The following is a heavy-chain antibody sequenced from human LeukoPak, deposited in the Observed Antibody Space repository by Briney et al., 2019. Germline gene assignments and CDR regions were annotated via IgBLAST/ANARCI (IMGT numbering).Heavy chain of an antibody. J-gene: IGHJ6*02. D-gene: IGHD3-10*01. CDR3: ARVGDLVRGSHGMDV. V-gene: IGHV3-53*04. CDR1: GFTVSSNY. Sequence: GGSLRLSCAASGFTVSSNYMSWVRQAPGKGLEWVSVIYSGGSTYYADSVKGRFTISRHNSKNTLYLQMNSLRAEDTAVYYCARVGDLVRGSHGMDVWGQGTTVTVSS. CDR2: IYSGGST.